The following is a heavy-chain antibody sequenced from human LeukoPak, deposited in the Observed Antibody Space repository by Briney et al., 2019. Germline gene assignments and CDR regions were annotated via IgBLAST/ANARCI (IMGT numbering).Heavy chain of an antibody. Sequence: PGESLKISCKGSGYSFTSYWIGWVRQMPGKGLEWMGIIYPGDSDTRYSPSFQGQVTISADKSISTAYLQWSSLKASDTAMYYRARHPVAGKISYYYYYMDVWGKGTTGTVSS. D-gene: IGHD6-19*01. CDR2: IYPGDSDT. J-gene: IGHJ6*03. CDR1: GYSFTSYW. V-gene: IGHV5-51*01. CDR3: ARHPVAGKISYYYYYMDV.